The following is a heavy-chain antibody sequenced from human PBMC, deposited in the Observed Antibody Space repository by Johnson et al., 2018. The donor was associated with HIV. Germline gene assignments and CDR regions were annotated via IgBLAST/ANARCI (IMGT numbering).Heavy chain of an antibody. Sequence: QMLLVESGGGVVQPGRSLRLSCAASGFVFSSYAMHWVRQAPGKGLEWVALISYDGSNKNYADSVKGRFTISRDNSKNTLCLQMNSLRAEDTAVYYCARDRNYDILSIWGQGTVVTVSS. V-gene: IGHV3-30-3*01. CDR3: ARDRNYDILSI. CDR2: ISYDGSNK. CDR1: GFVFSSYA. J-gene: IGHJ3*02. D-gene: IGHD3-9*01.